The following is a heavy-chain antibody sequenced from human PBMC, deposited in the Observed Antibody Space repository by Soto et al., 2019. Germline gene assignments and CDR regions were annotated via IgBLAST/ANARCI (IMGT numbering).Heavy chain of an antibody. CDR2: ISSTTNYI. J-gene: IGHJ4*02. Sequence: GGSLRLSCAASGFTFTRYSMNWVRQAPGKGLEWVSSISSTTNYIYYADSMKGRFTVSRDSAKNSVYLEMNSLSAEDTALYYCARESEDLTSNFDYWGQGTLVTVSS. V-gene: IGHV3-21*01. CDR3: ARESEDLTSNFDY. CDR1: GFTFTRYS.